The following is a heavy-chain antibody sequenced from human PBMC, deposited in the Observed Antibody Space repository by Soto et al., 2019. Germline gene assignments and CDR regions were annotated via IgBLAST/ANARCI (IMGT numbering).Heavy chain of an antibody. V-gene: IGHV3-53*01. D-gene: IGHD5-18*01. CDR3: ARVNTTLVDHFDC. Sequence: LRLSCVVSGFSVSATSIFWVRQATGKGLEWVSLMHRGGTTDNADSVKGRFTTSRDKSKNTLYLHMNGLRVEDTAVYYCARVNTTLVDHFDCWGQGTLVTVSS. CDR2: MHRGGTT. J-gene: IGHJ4*02. CDR1: GFSVSATS.